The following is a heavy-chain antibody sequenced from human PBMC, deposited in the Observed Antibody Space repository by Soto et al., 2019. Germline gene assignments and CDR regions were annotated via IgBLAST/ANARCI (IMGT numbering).Heavy chain of an antibody. Sequence: GASVKVSCKASGGTFSSYAISWVRQAPGQGLEWMGGIIPIFGTANYAQKFQGRVTITADKSTSTAYMELSSLRSEDTAVYYCAREGHSCGSYFDYWGQGTLVTVSS. J-gene: IGHJ4*02. D-gene: IGHD5-18*01. CDR3: AREGHSCGSYFDY. V-gene: IGHV1-69*06. CDR2: IIPIFGTA. CDR1: GGTFSSYA.